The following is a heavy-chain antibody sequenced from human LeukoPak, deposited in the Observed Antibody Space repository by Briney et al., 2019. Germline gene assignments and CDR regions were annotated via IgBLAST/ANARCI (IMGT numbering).Heavy chain of an antibody. D-gene: IGHD2-15*01. CDR2: ISGSGGST. CDR3: AKELKLYCSGGICSPFDY. CDR1: GFTFSNYA. V-gene: IGHV3-23*01. Sequence: GGSLRLSCAASGFTFSNYAMTWVRQAPGKGLEWVSGISGSGGSTYYADSVKGRFTVSRDNSKNTLYLQMHSLRAEDTAVYYCAKELKLYCSGGICSPFDYRGQGTLVTVSS. J-gene: IGHJ4*02.